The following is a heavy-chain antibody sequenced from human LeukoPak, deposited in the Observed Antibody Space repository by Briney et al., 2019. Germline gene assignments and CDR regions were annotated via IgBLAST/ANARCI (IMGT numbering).Heavy chain of an antibody. D-gene: IGHD2-2*02. V-gene: IGHV3-21*01. CDR3: AREGEYCSSTSCYNYFDY. CDR2: ISSSSSYI. Sequence: GGSLRLSCAASGLTFSSYAMSWARQAPGKGLEWVSSISSSSSYIYYADSVKGRFTISRDNAKNSLYLQMNSLRAEDTAVYYCAREGEYCSSTSCYNYFDYWGQGTLVTVSS. J-gene: IGHJ4*02. CDR1: GLTFSSYA.